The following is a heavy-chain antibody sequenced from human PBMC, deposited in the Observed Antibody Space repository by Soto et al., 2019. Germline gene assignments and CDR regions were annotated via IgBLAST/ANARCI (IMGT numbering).Heavy chain of an antibody. D-gene: IGHD5-12*01. CDR1: GFTFSNYA. CDR2: ISGSGGST. V-gene: IGHV3-23*01. J-gene: IGHJ6*03. CDR3: AKARGENYYYYMDV. Sequence: GGSLRLSCAASGFTFSNYALTWVRQAPGKGLEWVSAISGSGGSTYYADSVKGRFAISRDNSKNTLYLQMNTLRAEDTAVYYCAKARGENYYYYMDVWGKGTTVTVSS.